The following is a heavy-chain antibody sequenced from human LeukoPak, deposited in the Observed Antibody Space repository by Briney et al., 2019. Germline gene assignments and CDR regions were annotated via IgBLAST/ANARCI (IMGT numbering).Heavy chain of an antibody. J-gene: IGHJ4*02. CDR3: ASYRPLGYCSSTSCRATMDTAMEN. CDR2: TNHSGST. CDR1: GGSFSGYY. D-gene: IGHD2-2*01. Sequence: SETLSLTCAVYGGSFSGYYWSWIRQPPGKGLEWIGETNHSGSTNYNPSLKSRVTISVDTSKNQFSLKLSSVTAADTAVYYCASYRPLGYCSSTSCRATMDTAMENWGQGTLVTVSS. V-gene: IGHV4-34*01.